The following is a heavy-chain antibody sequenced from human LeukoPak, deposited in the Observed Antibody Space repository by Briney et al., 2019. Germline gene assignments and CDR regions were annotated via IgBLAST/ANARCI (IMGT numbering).Heavy chain of an antibody. Sequence: ASVKVSCKASGYTFTSYYMHWVRQAPGQGLEWMGIINPSGGSTSYAQKFQGRVTMTRDTSTSTVYMELSSLRSEDTAVYYCARSTYYYDSSGKRGHFDYWGQGTLVTVSS. D-gene: IGHD3-22*01. CDR1: GYTFTSYY. CDR3: ARSTYYYDSSGKRGHFDY. J-gene: IGHJ4*02. CDR2: INPSGGST. V-gene: IGHV1-46*01.